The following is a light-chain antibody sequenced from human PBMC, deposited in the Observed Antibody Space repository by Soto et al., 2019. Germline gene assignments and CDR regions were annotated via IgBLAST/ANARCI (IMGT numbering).Light chain of an antibody. J-gene: IGLJ1*01. CDR1: SSNIGPGYD. V-gene: IGLV1-40*01. CDR3: QSYDSSLSSYV. Sequence: QSVLTQPPSVSAAPGQRSTISCTGSSSNIGPGYDVHWYQQLPGTAPKLLIYGDNNRPSGVPDLFSGSKSGTSACLAITGLQSEDEADYYCQSYDSSLSSYVFGTGTKLTVL. CDR2: GDN.